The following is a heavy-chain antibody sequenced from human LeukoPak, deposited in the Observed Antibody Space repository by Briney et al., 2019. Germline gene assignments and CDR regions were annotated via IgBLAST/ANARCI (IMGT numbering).Heavy chain of an antibody. Sequence: GGSLRLSCAASGLTVSSNHMSWVRQAPGKGLEWVSVIYSGGSTYYADSVKGRFTISRDNYKNTLYLQMNSLRAEDTAVYYCASGYCSGGSCYSVYFQHWGQGTLVTVSS. V-gene: IGHV3-53*01. D-gene: IGHD2-15*01. CDR2: IYSGGST. J-gene: IGHJ1*01. CDR3: ASGYCSGGSCYSVYFQH. CDR1: GLTVSSNH.